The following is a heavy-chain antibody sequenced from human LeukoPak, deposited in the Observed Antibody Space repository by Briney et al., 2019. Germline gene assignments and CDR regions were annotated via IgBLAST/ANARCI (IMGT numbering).Heavy chain of an antibody. J-gene: IGHJ4*02. CDR2: ISSNGDST. Sequence: GGSLRLSCVASGFTYSSYAMHWVGQAPSKELEYVAVISSNGDSTDYANSVKGRFTISRDNSKNTLYLQMGSLRSEDMAVFYCAPGIAVAAFDYWGQGTLVTVSS. D-gene: IGHD6-19*01. V-gene: IGHV3-64*01. CDR3: APGIAVAAFDY. CDR1: GFTYSSYA.